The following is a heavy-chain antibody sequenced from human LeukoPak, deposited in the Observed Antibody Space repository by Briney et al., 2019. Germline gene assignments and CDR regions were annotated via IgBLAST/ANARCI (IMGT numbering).Heavy chain of an antibody. CDR2: ISYDGSNK. V-gene: IGHV3-30-3*01. CDR1: GFTFSSYA. CDR3: ASLSWDYYGSGSYYNAGDAFDI. Sequence: GRSLRLSCAASGFTFSSYAMHWVRQAPGKGLEWVAVISYDGSNKYYADSVKGRFTISRDNSKNTLYLQMNSLRAEDTAVYYCASLSWDYYGSGSYYNAGDAFDIWGQGTMVTVSS. D-gene: IGHD3-10*01. J-gene: IGHJ3*02.